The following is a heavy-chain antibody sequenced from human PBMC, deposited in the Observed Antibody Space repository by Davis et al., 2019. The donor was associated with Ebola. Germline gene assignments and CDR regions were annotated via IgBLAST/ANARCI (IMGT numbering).Heavy chain of an antibody. D-gene: IGHD3-22*01. CDR3: ARRGYYYDSSGYSLGAFDI. V-gene: IGHV5-51*01. CDR1: GYSFTNYW. CDR2: IYPGDSDT. J-gene: IGHJ3*02. Sequence: GESLKISCKGSGYSFTNYWIGWVRQMPGKGLEWMGVIYPGDSDTLYSPSSQGQVTISADKSITTAYLQWTSLKASDTAMYYCARRGYYYDSSGYSLGAFDIWGQGTMVTVSS.